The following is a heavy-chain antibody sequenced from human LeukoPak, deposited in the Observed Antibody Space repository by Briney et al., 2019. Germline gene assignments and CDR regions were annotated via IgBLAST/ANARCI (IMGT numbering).Heavy chain of an antibody. V-gene: IGHV3-30*18. D-gene: IGHD2/OR15-2a*01. J-gene: IGHJ4*02. Sequence: GGSLRLSCAASGFTFSSYGMHWVRQAPGKGLEWVAVISYDGSNKYYADSVKGRFTISRDNSKNTLYLQMNSLRAEDTAVYYCAKDLSFDYWDQGTLVTVSS. CDR3: AKDLSFDY. CDR1: GFTFSSYG. CDR2: ISYDGSNK.